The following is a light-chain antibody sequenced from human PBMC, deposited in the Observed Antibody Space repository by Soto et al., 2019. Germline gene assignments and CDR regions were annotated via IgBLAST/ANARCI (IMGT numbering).Light chain of an antibody. J-gene: IGKJ1*01. V-gene: IGKV3-20*01. CDR2: GAS. CDR1: QTVSSSY. CDR3: QQYGSSPPWT. Sequence: EIVLTQSPDTLSLSPGERATLSCWASQTVSSSYLAWYQQKPGQAPRLLIFGASNRATGIPDRFSGSGSGTVFTLTISRLEPEDFAVYYCQQYGSSPPWTFGQGTKVEIK.